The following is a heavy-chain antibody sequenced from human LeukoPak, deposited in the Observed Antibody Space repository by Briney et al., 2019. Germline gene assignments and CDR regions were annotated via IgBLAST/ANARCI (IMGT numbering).Heavy chain of an antibody. CDR3: AREAVAGVSHDAFDI. Sequence: MSSETLSLTCAVSGGSISSGGYSWSWIRQPPGKGLEWIGYIYHSGSTYYNPSLKSRVTISVDTSKNQFSLKLSSVTAADTAVYYCAREAVAGVSHDAFDIWGQGTMVTVSS. V-gene: IGHV4-30-2*01. CDR1: GGSISSGGYS. J-gene: IGHJ3*02. D-gene: IGHD6-19*01. CDR2: IYHSGST.